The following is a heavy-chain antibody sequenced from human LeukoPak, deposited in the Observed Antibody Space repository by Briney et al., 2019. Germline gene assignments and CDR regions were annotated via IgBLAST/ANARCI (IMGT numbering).Heavy chain of an antibody. J-gene: IGHJ2*01. CDR2: ISSRSDTR. CDR3: ARDGAVSRVYWYFDL. D-gene: IGHD5/OR15-5a*01. CDR1: GFTFSSYS. V-gene: IGHV3-48*02. Sequence: PGGSLRLSCAASGFTFSSYSMNWVRQAPGKGLEWVSYISSRSDTRYYADFVKGRLTISRDNAKNSLYLQMNSLRDEDTAVYYCARDGAVSRVYWYFDLWGRGTLVTVSS.